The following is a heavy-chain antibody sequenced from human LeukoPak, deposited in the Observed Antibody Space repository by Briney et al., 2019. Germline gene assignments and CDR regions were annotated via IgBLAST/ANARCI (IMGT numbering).Heavy chain of an antibody. J-gene: IGHJ6*03. Sequence: GGSLRLSCAASGFTFSKYWMNWVRQAPGKGLEWVANIKQDGSEKYYVDSVKGRFTIFRDNARNSLHLQINSLRAEDTAVYYCAKSPYFYNSGRYVDVWGKGTTVTVSS. D-gene: IGHD3-10*01. CDR3: AKSPYFYNSGRYVDV. CDR1: GFTFSKYW. CDR2: IKQDGSEK. V-gene: IGHV3-7*01.